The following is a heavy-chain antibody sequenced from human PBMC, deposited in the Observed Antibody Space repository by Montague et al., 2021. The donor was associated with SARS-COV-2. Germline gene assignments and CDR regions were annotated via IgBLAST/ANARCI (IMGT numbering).Heavy chain of an antibody. J-gene: IGHJ3*02. Sequence: SETLSLTCTVSGGSITGYYWSWLRRSPGQGLEWIAYIYDGGAVNYNPSLGSRVTIPTDTSKNQLSLKVNSVTAADTAVYYCVRDPPYGGPRGAYDIWGQGTVVTVSS. V-gene: IGHV4-59*01. CDR2: IYDGGAV. D-gene: IGHD4-23*01. CDR3: VRDPPYGGPRGAYDI. CDR1: GGSITGYY.